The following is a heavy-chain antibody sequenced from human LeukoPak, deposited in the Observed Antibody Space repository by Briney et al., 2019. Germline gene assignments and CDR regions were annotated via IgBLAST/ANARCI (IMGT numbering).Heavy chain of an antibody. CDR1: GFTFSRYW. J-gene: IGHJ6*03. CDR2: IKQDGSEK. V-gene: IGHV3-7*04. D-gene: IGHD1-14*01. Sequence: GGSLRLSCAASGFTFSRYWGSWVRQAPGEGRERVANIKQDGSEKYYVDSVKGRFTISRDNAKSSLYLQMNSLRAEDTAVYYCAGVTGPRNYYMDVWGKGTTVTVSS. CDR3: AGVTGPRNYYMDV.